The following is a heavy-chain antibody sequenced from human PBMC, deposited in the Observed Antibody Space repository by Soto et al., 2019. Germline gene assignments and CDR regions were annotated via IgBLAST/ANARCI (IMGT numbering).Heavy chain of an antibody. CDR1: GGSIGTTTYY. J-gene: IGHJ4*02. Sequence: SETLSLTCTVSGGSIGTTTYYWDWIRQPPGKGLEWIGTIYYSGSTHYNPSFKSRVTISVDTSKNQVSLKLSSVTATDTAMFYCARHSDSSGSGTYYSFFDYWGQGTRVTVSS. CDR3: ARHSDSSGSGTYYSFFDY. CDR2: IYYSGST. D-gene: IGHD3-10*01. V-gene: IGHV4-39*01.